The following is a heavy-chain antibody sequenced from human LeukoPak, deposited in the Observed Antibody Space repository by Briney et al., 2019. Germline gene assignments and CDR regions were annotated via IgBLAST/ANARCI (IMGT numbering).Heavy chain of an antibody. CDR1: GYTFTGYY. CDR3: ARGISSGYYLYYFDY. V-gene: IGHV1-2*02. CDR2: INPNSGGT. J-gene: IGHJ4*02. Sequence: ASVKVSCKASGYTFTGYYMHWVRQAPGQGLEWMGWINPNSGGTNYAQKFQGRVTMTRDTSISTAYMELSRLRSDDTAVYYCARGISSGYYLYYFDYWGQGTLVTVSS. D-gene: IGHD3-22*01.